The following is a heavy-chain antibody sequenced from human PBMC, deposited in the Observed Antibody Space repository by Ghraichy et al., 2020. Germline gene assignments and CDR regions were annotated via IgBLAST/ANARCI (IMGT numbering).Heavy chain of an antibody. CDR2: INPNSGGT. CDR3: ARGAENYYYYYYMDV. J-gene: IGHJ6*03. CDR1: GYTFTGYY. D-gene: IGHD6-19*01. Sequence: ASVKVSCKASGYTFTGYYMHWVRQAPGQGLEWMGWINPNSGGTNYAQKFQGWVTMTRDTSISTAYMELSRLRSDDTAVYYCARGAENYYYYYYMDVWGKGTTVTVSS. V-gene: IGHV1-2*04.